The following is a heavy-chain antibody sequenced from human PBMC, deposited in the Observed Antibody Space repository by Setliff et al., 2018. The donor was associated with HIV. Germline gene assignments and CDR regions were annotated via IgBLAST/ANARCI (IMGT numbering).Heavy chain of an antibody. CDR3: ARDFGGYCSSMSCPGLFDP. Sequence: ASVKVSCKASGGTFSNYGISWVRQAPGQGLEWMGGIIPISGTANYAQKFEGRVTITTDESTSTAYMELSGLRSEDTAVYYCARDFGGYCSSMSCPGLFDPWGQGTLVTVSS. D-gene: IGHD2-2*01. J-gene: IGHJ5*02. CDR1: GGTFSNYG. CDR2: IIPISGTA. V-gene: IGHV1-69*05.